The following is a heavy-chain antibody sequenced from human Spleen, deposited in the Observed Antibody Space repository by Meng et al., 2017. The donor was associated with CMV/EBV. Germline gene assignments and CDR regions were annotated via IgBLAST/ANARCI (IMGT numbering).Heavy chain of an antibody. CDR3: ARSRIVATTTNYGMDV. V-gene: IGHV4-59*08. CDR1: GGSISSYY. CDR2: IYHSGST. Sequence: SETLSLTCTVSGGSISSYYWGWIRQPPGKGLEWLGNIYHSGSTYYNPSLKSRVTISVDTSKNQFSLKLSSVTAADTAVYYCARSRIVATTTNYGMDVWGQGTTVTVSS. D-gene: IGHD5-12*01. J-gene: IGHJ6*02.